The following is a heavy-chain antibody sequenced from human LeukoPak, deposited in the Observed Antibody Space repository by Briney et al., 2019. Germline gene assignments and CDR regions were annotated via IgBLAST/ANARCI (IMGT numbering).Heavy chain of an antibody. V-gene: IGHV3-53*01. CDR1: GFSVTVNY. CDR2: IYGGGDT. J-gene: IGHJ4*02. D-gene: IGHD6-19*01. Sequence: QTGGSLRLSCAASGFSVTVNYMNWVRQAPGKGLEWVSVIYGGGDTDYADSVKGRFTISRDNSKNTLYLQMSSLRVEDTAVYYCARDGGSGWSSAFFDHWGQGTLVTVSS. CDR3: ARDGGSGWSSAFFDH.